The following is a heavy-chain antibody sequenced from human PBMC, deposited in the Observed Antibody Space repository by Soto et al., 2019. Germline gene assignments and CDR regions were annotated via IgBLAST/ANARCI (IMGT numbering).Heavy chain of an antibody. J-gene: IGHJ6*02. CDR2: IIPIFGTA. Sequence: QVQLVQSGAEVKKPGSSVKVSCKASGGTFSSYAISWVRQAPGQGLAWMGGIIPIFGTANYAQKFQGRVTITAHESTTTAYMELSSLRSEDTAVYYCAKNPENYYYGMDVWGQGTTVTVSS. CDR3: AKNPENYYYGMDV. V-gene: IGHV1-69*12. CDR1: GGTFSSYA.